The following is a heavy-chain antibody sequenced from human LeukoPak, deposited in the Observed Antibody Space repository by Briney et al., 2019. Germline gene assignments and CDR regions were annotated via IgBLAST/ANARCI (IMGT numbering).Heavy chain of an antibody. CDR3: ARDNGGWFDT. J-gene: IGHJ5*02. CDR1: EFIFSDYW. D-gene: IGHD3-10*01. Sequence: PGGSLRLSCVASEFIFSDYWMSWVRQAPGKGLEWVAIIKQGGREEKYVSSVKGRFAISRDDAKSTLYLQMDSLSGDDTAVYYCARDNGGWFDTWGRGTLVTVSS. V-gene: IGHV3-7*03. CDR2: IKQGGREE.